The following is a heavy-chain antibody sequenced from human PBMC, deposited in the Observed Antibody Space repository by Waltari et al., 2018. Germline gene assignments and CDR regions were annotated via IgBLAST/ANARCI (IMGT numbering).Heavy chain of an antibody. CDR3: ARKRGYSYGYGDI. Sequence: EVQLVESGGGLVKPGGSLRLSCAASGFTFSSYSMNWVRQAPGKGLEWVSSISSSSYIYYADSVKGRFTISRDNAKNSLYLQMNSLRAEDTAVYYCARKRGYSYGYGDIWGQGTMVTVSS. V-gene: IGHV3-21*03. D-gene: IGHD5-18*01. CDR1: GFTFSSYS. CDR2: ISSSSYI. J-gene: IGHJ3*02.